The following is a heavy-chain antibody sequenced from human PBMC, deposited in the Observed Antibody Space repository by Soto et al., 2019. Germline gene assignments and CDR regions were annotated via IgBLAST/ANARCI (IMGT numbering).Heavy chain of an antibody. J-gene: IGHJ6*02. CDR3: ARGGGATAPDGMDV. D-gene: IGHD1-26*01. CDR1: GYSFTGYY. Sequence: ASGKVSCKSAGYSFTGYYIDWVRQPPGQGLECMGWINPNSGGTNYAQKFQGRVTMTRDTSISTAYMELSRLRSDDTAVYYCARGGGATAPDGMDVWGQGTTVTVSS. V-gene: IGHV1-2*02. CDR2: INPNSGGT.